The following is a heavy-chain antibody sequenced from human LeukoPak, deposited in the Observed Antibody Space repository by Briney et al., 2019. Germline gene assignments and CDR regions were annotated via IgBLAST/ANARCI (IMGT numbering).Heavy chain of an antibody. V-gene: IGHV4-39*07. CDR2: IYYSGST. CDR1: GGSISSSSYY. J-gene: IGHJ4*02. D-gene: IGHD5-12*01. Sequence: MPSETLSLTCTVSGGSISSSSYYWGWIRQPPGKGLEWIGSIYYSGSTYYNPSLKSRVTISVDTSKNQFSLKLSSVTAADTAVYYCARDSSLIVATMYCFDYWGQGTLVTVSS. CDR3: ARDSSLIVATMYCFDY.